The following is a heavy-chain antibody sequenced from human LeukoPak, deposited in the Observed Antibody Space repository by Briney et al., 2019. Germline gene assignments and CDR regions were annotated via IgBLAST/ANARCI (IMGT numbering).Heavy chain of an antibody. CDR1: GGSISSSSYY. D-gene: IGHD2-15*01. V-gene: IGHV4-39*07. CDR3: ARSSLGYCSGGSCYLYYFDY. Sequence: SETLSLTCTVSGGSISSSSYYWGWIRQPPGKGLEWIGSIYYSGSTYYNPSLKSRVTISVDTSKNQFSLKLSSVTAADTAVYYCARSSLGYCSGGSCYLYYFDYWGQGTLATVSS. CDR2: IYYSGST. J-gene: IGHJ4*02.